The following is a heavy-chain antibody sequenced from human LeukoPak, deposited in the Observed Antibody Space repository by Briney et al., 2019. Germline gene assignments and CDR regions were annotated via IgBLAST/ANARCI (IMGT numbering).Heavy chain of an antibody. CDR1: GFTFSSYS. Sequence: PGGSLRLSCAASGFTFSSYSMNWVRQAPGKGLEWVSSISSSSSYIYCADSVKGRFTISRDNAKNSLYLQMNSLRAEDTAVYYCARAQQLGWFDPWGQGTLVTVSS. V-gene: IGHV3-21*01. J-gene: IGHJ5*02. CDR3: ARAQQLGWFDP. D-gene: IGHD6-13*01. CDR2: ISSSSSYI.